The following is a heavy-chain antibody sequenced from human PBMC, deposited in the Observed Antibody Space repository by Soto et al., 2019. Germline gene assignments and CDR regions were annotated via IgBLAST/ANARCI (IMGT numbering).Heavy chain of an antibody. J-gene: IGHJ4*02. Sequence: GASVKVSCKASGGTFSNYVISWVRQAPGQGLEWMGGIIPIFGTANYAQKFQGRVTITADESTNTAYMELSSLRSEDTAVYYRAGVFSDEKSKYYFDYWGQGTLVTVSS. CDR1: GGTFSNYV. CDR3: AGVFSDEKSKYYFDY. CDR2: IIPIFGTA. D-gene: IGHD1-26*01. V-gene: IGHV1-69*13.